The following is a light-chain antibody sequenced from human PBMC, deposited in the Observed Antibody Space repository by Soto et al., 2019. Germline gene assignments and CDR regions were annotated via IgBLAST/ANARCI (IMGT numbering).Light chain of an antibody. J-gene: IGLJ3*02. Sequence: QSALTQPRSVSGSPGQSVTISCTGTSSNVDVGFDNYVSWYQQYPGKAPKLIIYDVSKRPSGVPDRFSGSKSGSTASLTISGLQAEDEAEYYCCSYPRRYTWVFGGGTKVTVL. CDR3: CSYPRRYTWV. CDR2: DVS. V-gene: IGLV2-11*01. CDR1: SSNVDVGFDNY.